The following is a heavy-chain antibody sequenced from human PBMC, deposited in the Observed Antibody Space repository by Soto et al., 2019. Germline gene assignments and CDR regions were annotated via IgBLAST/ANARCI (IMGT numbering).Heavy chain of an antibody. CDR3: AKVDVSTAGSFDY. CDR1: GFTFSRHG. J-gene: IGHJ4*02. V-gene: IGHV3-23*01. Sequence: GGSLRLSCVASGFTFSRHGLSWVRQAAGKGLEWVSTINPSGDSTFYADAVKGQFTISRDNSKNTVYLQMNSLSVGDTAVYLCAKVDVSTAGSFDYWGQGALVTVSS. CDR2: INPSGDST. D-gene: IGHD6-13*01.